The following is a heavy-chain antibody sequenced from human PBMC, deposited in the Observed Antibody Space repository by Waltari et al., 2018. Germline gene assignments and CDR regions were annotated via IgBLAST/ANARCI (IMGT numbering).Heavy chain of an antibody. CDR3: ATYIGASVGTAAFDV. Sequence: QLQLQESGPRLVKPSETVSLTCTVPGVSITSNRHYWAWIRESPGQGLEWIGTVSYSGATYINLSPKSRVSVSRDTSKNQLSLILGSVTAADMAVYYCATYIGASVGTAAFDVWGQGTMVTVSS. D-gene: IGHD5-12*01. J-gene: IGHJ3*01. CDR1: GVSITSNRHY. CDR2: VSYSGAT. V-gene: IGHV4-39*01.